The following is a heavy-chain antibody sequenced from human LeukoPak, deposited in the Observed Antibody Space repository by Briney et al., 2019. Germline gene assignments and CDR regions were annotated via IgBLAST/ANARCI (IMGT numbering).Heavy chain of an antibody. CDR1: GYTFISYG. Sequence: ASVKVSCKASGYTFISYGITWVRQAPGQGLERMGWISTYNGNTNYAQKFQGRVTMTTDTPTSTAYMELRSLRSDDTAVYYCARDGLSYGDTLGWGQGTLVTVSS. V-gene: IGHV1-18*01. CDR2: ISTYNGNT. CDR3: ARDGLSYGDTLG. J-gene: IGHJ1*01. D-gene: IGHD3-16*01.